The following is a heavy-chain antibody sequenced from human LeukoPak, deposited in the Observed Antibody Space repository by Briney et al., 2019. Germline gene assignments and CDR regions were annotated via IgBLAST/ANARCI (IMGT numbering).Heavy chain of an antibody. Sequence: SETLSLTCTVSGGSISSYYWSWIRQPPGKGLEWIGYIYYSGSTNYNPSLKSRVTISVDTSKNQFSLKLSSVTAADTAVYYCGHGYYYYMDVWGKGTTVTVSS. V-gene: IGHV4-59*08. J-gene: IGHJ6*03. CDR1: GGSISSYY. CDR2: IYYSGST. CDR3: GHGYYYYMDV.